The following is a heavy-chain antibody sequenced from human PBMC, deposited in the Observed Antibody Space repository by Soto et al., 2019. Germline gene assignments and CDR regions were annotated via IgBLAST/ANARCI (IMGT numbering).Heavy chain of an antibody. J-gene: IGHJ5*02. CDR2: INQDGSEK. CDR3: ARDRGGSRYKWFDP. D-gene: IGHD2-15*01. CDR1: AFTFSSYW. Sequence: GGSLLLPCAASAFTFSSYWMTGVRQAPGKGLEWVANINQDGSEKYYVDPVKGRFTISRDNSKNSLYLQMISLRAEHTPVYYCARDRGGSRYKWFDPWGQGTLVTISS. V-gene: IGHV3-7*03.